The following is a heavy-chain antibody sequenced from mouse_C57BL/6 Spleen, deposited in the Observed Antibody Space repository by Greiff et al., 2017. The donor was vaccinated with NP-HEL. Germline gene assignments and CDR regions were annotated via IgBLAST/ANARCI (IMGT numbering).Heavy chain of an antibody. D-gene: IGHD4-1*01. Sequence: EVHLVESGPGLVKPSQSLSLTCSVTGYSITSGYYWNWIRQFPGNKLEWMGYISYDGSNNYNPSLKNRISITRDTSKNQFFLKLNSVTTEDTATYYCARGALTGAWFAYWGQGTLVTVSA. V-gene: IGHV3-6*01. CDR1: GYSITSGYY. J-gene: IGHJ3*01. CDR3: ARGALTGAWFAY. CDR2: ISYDGSN.